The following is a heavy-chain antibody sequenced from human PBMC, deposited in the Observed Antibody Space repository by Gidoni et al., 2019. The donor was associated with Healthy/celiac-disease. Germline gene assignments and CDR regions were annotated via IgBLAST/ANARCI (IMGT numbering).Heavy chain of an antibody. V-gene: IGHV1-8*01. CDR3: ARGRGGYCSGGSCYSSYYYGMDV. Sequence: QVQLVQSGAEVKKPGASVKVSCKASGYTCTSYDINWVRQATGQGLEWMGWMDPNSGNTAYAQKFQGRVTMTMNTSISTAYMELSSLRSEDTAVYYCARGRGGYCSGGSCYSSYYYGMDVWGQGTTVTVSS. CDR1: GYTCTSYD. D-gene: IGHD2-15*01. CDR2: MDPNSGNT. J-gene: IGHJ6*02.